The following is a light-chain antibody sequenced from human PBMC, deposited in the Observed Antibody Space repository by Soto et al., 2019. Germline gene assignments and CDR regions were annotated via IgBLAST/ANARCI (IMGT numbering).Light chain of an antibody. CDR1: QTISSW. J-gene: IGKJ1*01. CDR2: DAS. CDR3: QQYSSFSRT. Sequence: DIQMTQSPSTLSASVGDRVTITCRASQTISSWLAWYQQKPGKAPELLIYDASTLESGVPSRFSGSGSGTEFSLTISSLQTDDFATFYCQQYSSFSRTFGQGTKVDIK. V-gene: IGKV1-5*01.